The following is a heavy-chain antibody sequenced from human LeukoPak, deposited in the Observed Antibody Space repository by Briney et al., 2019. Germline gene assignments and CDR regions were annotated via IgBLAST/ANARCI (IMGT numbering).Heavy chain of an antibody. Sequence: GGSLRLSSAASGCTFRSYSINWGRHALGKGLERVLFIFGSADLIYNDDSVKGRVTISRDNDKNTLYLQMNSLRDEDTAVYYCARVRGATFSHHYFDYWGQGALVTVSS. D-gene: IGHD1-26*01. CDR2: IFGSADLI. CDR3: ARVRGATFSHHYFDY. J-gene: IGHJ4*02. V-gene: IGHV3-48*02. CDR1: GCTFRSYS.